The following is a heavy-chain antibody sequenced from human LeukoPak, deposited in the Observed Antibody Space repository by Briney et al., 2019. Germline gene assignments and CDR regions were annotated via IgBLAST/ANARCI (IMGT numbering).Heavy chain of an antibody. V-gene: IGHV3-30-3*01. J-gene: IGHJ6*02. D-gene: IGHD2-2*01. Sequence: PGGSLRLSCAASGFTFSSYAMHWVRQAPGKGLEWVAVISYDGSNKYYADSVKGRFTISRDNSKNTLYLQMNSLRAEDTAVYYCARDVRGWLYQRPIPYGMDVWGQGTTVTVSS. CDR1: GFTFSSYA. CDR3: ARDVRGWLYQRPIPYGMDV. CDR2: ISYDGSNK.